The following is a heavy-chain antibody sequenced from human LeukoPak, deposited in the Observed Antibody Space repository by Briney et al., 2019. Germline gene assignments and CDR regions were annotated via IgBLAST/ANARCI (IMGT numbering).Heavy chain of an antibody. J-gene: IGHJ5*02. D-gene: IGHD3-3*01. CDR1: GFAFSSYA. V-gene: IGHV3-30-3*01. CDR3: AKGITIFGVVPQPNWFDP. CDR2: ISYDGSNK. Sequence: PGGSLRLSCAASGFAFSSYAMHWVRQAPGKGLEWVAVISYDGSNKYYADSVKGRFTISRDNSKNTLYLQMNSLRAEDTAVYYCAKGITIFGVVPQPNWFDPWGQGTLVTVSS.